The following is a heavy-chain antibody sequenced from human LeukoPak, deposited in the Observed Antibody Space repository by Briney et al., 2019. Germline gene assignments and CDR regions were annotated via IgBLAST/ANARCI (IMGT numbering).Heavy chain of an antibody. CDR3: SGQGRLFGEFFHHF. CDR1: GGSISSSSYY. V-gene: IGHV4-39*01. CDR2: IYYSGST. Sequence: SETLSLTCTVSGGSISSSSYYWGWIRQPPGKGLEWIGSIYYSGSTYYNPSLKSRVTISVDTSKNQFSLKLSSVTAADTDVYYFSGQGRLFGEFFHHFLGQGTLVPLSS. D-gene: IGHD3-10*02. J-gene: IGHJ4*02.